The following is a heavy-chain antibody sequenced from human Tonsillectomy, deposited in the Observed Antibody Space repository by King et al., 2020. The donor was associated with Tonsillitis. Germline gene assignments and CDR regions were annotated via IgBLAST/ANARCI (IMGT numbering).Heavy chain of an antibody. V-gene: IGHV3-43*01. J-gene: IGHJ4*02. CDR1: GFTFDHYT. CDR2: ITSDGGST. Sequence: VQLVQSGGVVVQPGGSLRLSCAAAGFTFDHYTMHWVRQGPGKGLEWVSLITSDGGSTYYADSVKGRFTISRDNTKNSLHLQMNSLRTEDTALYYCATERFKFFDYWGQGTLVTVSS. CDR3: ATERFKFFDY.